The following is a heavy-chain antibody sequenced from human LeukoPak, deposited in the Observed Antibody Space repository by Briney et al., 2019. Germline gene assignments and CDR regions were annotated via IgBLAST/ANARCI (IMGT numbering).Heavy chain of an antibody. Sequence: ASVKVSCRASGYTFTSYAMHWVRQAPGQRLEWMGWINAGNGNTKYSQKFQGRVTITRDTSASTAYMELSSLRSEDTAVYYCARDGGSGWYRYWGQGTLVTISS. J-gene: IGHJ4*02. V-gene: IGHV1-3*01. CDR2: INAGNGNT. D-gene: IGHD6-19*01. CDR3: ARDGGSGWYRY. CDR1: GYTFTSYA.